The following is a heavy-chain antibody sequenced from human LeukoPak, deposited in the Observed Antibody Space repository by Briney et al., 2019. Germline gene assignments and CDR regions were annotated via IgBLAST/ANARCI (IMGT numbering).Heavy chain of an antibody. Sequence: GASVKVSCKASGYTFTSYDINWVRQATGQGLEWMGWMNPSSGNTGYAQKFQGRVTMTRNTSMSTAYMELSSLRSEDTAVYYCARLTMGNRNWFDPWGQGTLVTVSS. CDR3: ARLTMGNRNWFDP. CDR2: MNPSSGNT. J-gene: IGHJ5*02. CDR1: GYTFTSYD. V-gene: IGHV1-8*01. D-gene: IGHD3-3*01.